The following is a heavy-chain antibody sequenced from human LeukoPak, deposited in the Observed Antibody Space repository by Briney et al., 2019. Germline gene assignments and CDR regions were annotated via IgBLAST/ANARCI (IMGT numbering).Heavy chain of an antibody. CDR1: GGSISSSSYY. CDR2: IYYSGST. CDR3: ARYTTMVRERSFLLDY. J-gene: IGHJ4*02. V-gene: IGHV4-39*07. Sequence: PSETLSLTCTVSGGSISSSSYYWGWIRQPPGKGLEWIGSIYYSGSTYYNPSLKSRVTISVDTSKNQFSLKLSSVTAADTAVYYCARYTTMVRERSFLLDYWGQGTLVTVSS. D-gene: IGHD3-10*01.